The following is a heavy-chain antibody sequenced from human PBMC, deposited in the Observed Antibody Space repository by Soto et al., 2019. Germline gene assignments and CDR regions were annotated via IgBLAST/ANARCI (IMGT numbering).Heavy chain of an antibody. CDR1: GFTFDDYA. J-gene: IGHJ6*02. Sequence: SGGSLRLSCAASGFTFDDYAMHWVRQAPGKGLEWVSLISWDGGITYYADSVKGRFTISRDNSKNSLSLQMNSLRAEDTALYFCAKDIYGGGYGHYYYGMGVWGQGTTVTVSS. D-gene: IGHD3-16*01. CDR3: AKDIYGGGYGHYYYGMGV. CDR2: ISWDGGIT. V-gene: IGHV3-43D*04.